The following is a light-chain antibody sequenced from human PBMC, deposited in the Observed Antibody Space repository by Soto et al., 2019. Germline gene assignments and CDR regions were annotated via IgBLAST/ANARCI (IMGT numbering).Light chain of an antibody. CDR3: RSYALWVV. CDR1: SSDVGGYNY. V-gene: IGLV2-8*01. Sequence: QSALTQPPSASGSPGQSVTISCTGTSSDVGGYNYVSWYQQHPGKAPKLMIYEVNKRPSGVPDRFSGSKSGNTASLTVSGLQAEDEADYYCRSYALWVVFGGGTKLTVL. CDR2: EVN. J-gene: IGLJ2*01.